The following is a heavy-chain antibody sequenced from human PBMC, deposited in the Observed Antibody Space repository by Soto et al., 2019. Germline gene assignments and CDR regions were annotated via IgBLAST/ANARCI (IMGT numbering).Heavy chain of an antibody. Sequence: ESLKISCKGSGYSFTSYWISWVRQMPGKGLEWMGRIDPSDSYTNYSPSFQGHVTISADKSISTAYLQWSSLKASDTAMYYCARLIGITIFGVVRNYYYGMDVWGQGATVTVSS. J-gene: IGHJ6*02. V-gene: IGHV5-10-1*01. CDR1: GYSFTSYW. CDR2: IDPSDSYT. D-gene: IGHD3-3*01. CDR3: ARLIGITIFGVVRNYYYGMDV.